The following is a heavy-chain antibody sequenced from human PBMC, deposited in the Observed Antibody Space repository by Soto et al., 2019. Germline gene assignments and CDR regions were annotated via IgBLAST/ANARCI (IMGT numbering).Heavy chain of an antibody. CDR3: ARLSSQWELPYDFDY. J-gene: IGHJ4*02. D-gene: IGHD1-26*01. CDR1: GLTFSSYA. CDR2: ISYDGSNK. V-gene: IGHV3-30-3*01. Sequence: QVQLVESGGGVVQPGRSLRLSCAASGLTFSSYAMHWVRQAPGKGLEWVAVISYDGSNKYYADSVKGRFTISRDNSKNTLYLQMNSLRAEDTAVYYCARLSSQWELPYDFDYWGQGTLVTVSS.